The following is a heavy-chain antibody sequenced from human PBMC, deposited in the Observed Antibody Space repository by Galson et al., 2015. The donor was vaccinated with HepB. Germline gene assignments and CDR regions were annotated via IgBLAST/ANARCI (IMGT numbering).Heavy chain of an antibody. J-gene: IGHJ4*02. CDR2: ISSSSVYI. CDR1: GFTFSSYS. CDR3: ARRLTSVGKGFDS. V-gene: IGHV3-21*01. Sequence: SLRLSCAASGFTFSSYSMNWVRQAPGKGLEWVSSISSSSVYIYYADSVKGRVTISRDNANNALFLQMNNPTIDDTALYYCARRLTSVGKGFDSWGQGTVVTVSS. D-gene: IGHD6-13*01.